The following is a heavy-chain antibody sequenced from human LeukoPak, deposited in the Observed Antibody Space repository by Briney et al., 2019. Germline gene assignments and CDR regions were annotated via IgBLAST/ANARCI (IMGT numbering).Heavy chain of an antibody. CDR3: ARGPLLRWGLGGRGMDV. V-gene: IGHV3-53*01. D-gene: IGHD3-3*01. CDR2: IYSGGST. Sequence: GGSLRLSCAASGFTVSSNYMSWVRQAPGKGLEWVSVIYSGGSTYYADSVKGRFTISRDNSKNTLYLQMSSLRAEDTAVYYCARGPLLRWGLGGRGMDVWGQGTTVTVSS. J-gene: IGHJ6*02. CDR1: GFTVSSNY.